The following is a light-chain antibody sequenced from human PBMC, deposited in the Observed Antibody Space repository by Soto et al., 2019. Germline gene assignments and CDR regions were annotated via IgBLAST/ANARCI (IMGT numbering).Light chain of an antibody. V-gene: IGLV2-14*01. CDR2: EVS. CDR3: SSYTSSSTWV. J-gene: IGLJ3*02. Sequence: QSALTQPASVSGSPGQSITISCTGTSSDIGGYNYVSWYQQHPGKAPKLMIYEVSNRPSGVSNRFSACKSANTASLTISGLQAEDEADYYCSSYTSSSTWVFGGGTKLTVL. CDR1: SSDIGGYNY.